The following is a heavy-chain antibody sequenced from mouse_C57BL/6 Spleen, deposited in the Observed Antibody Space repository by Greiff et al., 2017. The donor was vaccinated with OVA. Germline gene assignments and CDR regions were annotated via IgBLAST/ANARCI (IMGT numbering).Heavy chain of an antibody. J-gene: IGHJ1*03. D-gene: IGHD1-1*01. CDR2: ISDGGSYT. CDR1: GFTFSSYA. V-gene: IGHV5-4*03. CDR3: ASGYYYGSSYWYFDV. Sequence: EVNLVESGGGLVKPGGSLKLSCAASGFTFSSYAMSWVRQTPEKRLEWVATISDGGSYTYYPDNVKGRFTISRDNAKNNLYLQMSHLKSEDTAMYYCASGYYYGSSYWYFDVWGTGTTVTVSS.